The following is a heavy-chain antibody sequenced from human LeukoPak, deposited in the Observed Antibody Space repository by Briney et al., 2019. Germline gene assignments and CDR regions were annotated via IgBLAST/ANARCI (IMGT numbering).Heavy chain of an antibody. CDR1: GFTFSSYS. CDR2: ISSSSSTI. V-gene: IGHV3-48*01. D-gene: IGHD3-22*01. CDR3: AKDGTSGYYFFDY. Sequence: GGSLRLSCAASGFTFSSYSMNWVRQAPGKGLEWVSYISSSSSTIYYADSVKGRFTISRDNAKNTLYLQMNSLRAEDTAVYYCAKDGTSGYYFFDYWGQGTLVTVSS. J-gene: IGHJ4*02.